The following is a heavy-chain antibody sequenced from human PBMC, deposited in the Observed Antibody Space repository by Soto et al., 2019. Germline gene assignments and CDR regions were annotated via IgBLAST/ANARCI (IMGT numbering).Heavy chain of an antibody. J-gene: IGHJ3*02. CDR2: INTDTGNT. CDR1: GYSLTNHG. CDR3: ARGGFDDAFDI. Sequence: QVQLVQSGAELKKPGASVTISCKASGYSLTNHGINWVRQAPGQGLEWRGWINTDTGNTNYLQRLQGTVTMTTDTATSTVYMELRSLRSDDTAIYYCARGGFDDAFDIWGQGTLVTVSS. V-gene: IGHV1-18*04. D-gene: IGHD3-22*01.